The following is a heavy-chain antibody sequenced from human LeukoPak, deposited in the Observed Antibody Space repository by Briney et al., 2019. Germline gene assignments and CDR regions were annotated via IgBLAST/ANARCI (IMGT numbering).Heavy chain of an antibody. CDR2: ISGSGGST. CDR1: GFTFSSYA. J-gene: IGHJ4*02. Sequence: PGGSLRLSCAASGFTFSSYAMSWVRQAPGKGLEWVSAISGSGGSTYYADSVKGRFTISRDNSKNTLYLQMNSLRAEDTAVYYCARQPHRGTIFGVVIPYYFDYWGQGTLVTVSS. D-gene: IGHD3-3*01. V-gene: IGHV3-23*01. CDR3: ARQPHRGTIFGVVIPYYFDY.